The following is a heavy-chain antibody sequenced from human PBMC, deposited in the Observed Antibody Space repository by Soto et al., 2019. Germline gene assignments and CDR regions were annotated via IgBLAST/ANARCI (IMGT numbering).Heavy chain of an antibody. CDR2: IYPGDSDT. V-gene: IGHV5-51*01. CDR1: GYIFTLYW. Sequence: GESLKISCKASGYIFTLYWIGWVRQMPGKGLEWMGIIYPGDSDTRYSPSFQGQVTISADKSISTASLQWSSLKASDTAVYYCARQSPTPGYYYFSYGMDVWGQGTTGTVSS. J-gene: IGHJ6*02. D-gene: IGHD4-17*01. CDR3: ARQSPTPGYYYFSYGMDV.